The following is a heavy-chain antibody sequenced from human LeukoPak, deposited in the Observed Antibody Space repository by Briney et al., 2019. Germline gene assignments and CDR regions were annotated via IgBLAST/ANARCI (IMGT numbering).Heavy chain of an antibody. CDR3: ARVWVGAPFHYFDY. V-gene: IGHV1-18*01. D-gene: IGHD1-26*01. CDR1: GYTFTNYG. J-gene: IGHJ4*02. Sequence: ASVKVSCKASGYTFTNYGISWVRQAPGQGLEWMGWISAYNGNTNYAQKLQGRVTMTTDTSTSTAYMELRSLRSDDTAVYYCARVWVGAPFHYFDYWGQGTLVTVSS. CDR2: ISAYNGNT.